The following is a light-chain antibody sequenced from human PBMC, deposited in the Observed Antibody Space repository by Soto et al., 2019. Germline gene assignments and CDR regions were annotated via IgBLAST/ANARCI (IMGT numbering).Light chain of an antibody. CDR3: QQYDNWPPT. Sequence: EIVMTQSPATLSVSPGERATLSCRASQSVSSNLAWYQQKPGQAPRLLIYGASNRATGIPARCSGSGSGTDFTLTINSLQSEDFVVYYCQQYDNWPPTFGQGTRLDI. V-gene: IGKV3D-15*01. J-gene: IGKJ5*01. CDR1: QSVSSN. CDR2: GAS.